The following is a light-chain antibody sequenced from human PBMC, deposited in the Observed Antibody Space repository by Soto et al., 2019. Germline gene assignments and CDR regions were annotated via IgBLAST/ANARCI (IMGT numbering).Light chain of an antibody. CDR1: SSDVGGYKY. J-gene: IGLJ1*01. V-gene: IGLV2-14*01. Sequence: QSALAQPASVSGSPGQSITISCTGTSSDVGGYKYVSWYQQHPGKVPKLMIYEVTNRPSGVSSRFSGSKSGNTASLTISGLQAEDEADYYCTSYTSSSTYVFGPGTKVTV. CDR2: EVT. CDR3: TSYTSSSTYV.